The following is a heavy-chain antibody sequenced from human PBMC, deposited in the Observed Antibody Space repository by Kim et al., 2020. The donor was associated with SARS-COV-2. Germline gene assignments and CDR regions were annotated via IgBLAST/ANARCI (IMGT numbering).Heavy chain of an antibody. D-gene: IGHD5-12*01. CDR3: ARDSNGYSGYETPDY. J-gene: IGHJ4*02. Sequence: ASVKVSCKASGYTFTSYYMHWVRQAPGQGLEWMGIINPSGGSTSYAQKFQGRVTMTRDTSTSTVYMELSSLRSEDTAVYYCARDSNGYSGYETPDYWVQGTLVTVSS. V-gene: IGHV1-46*01. CDR1: GYTFTSYY. CDR2: INPSGGST.